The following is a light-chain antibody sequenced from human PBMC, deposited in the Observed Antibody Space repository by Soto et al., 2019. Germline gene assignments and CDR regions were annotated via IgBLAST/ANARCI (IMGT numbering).Light chain of an antibody. Sequence: QSALTQPASVSGSPGQSLTISCTGTSSDVGFYNFVSWYRQRPGKAPKLVIYEVTKRPSGVPDRFSGSKSGSTASLTVSGLQADDEAEYYCASYAGTKLFVFGSGTKVTVL. J-gene: IGLJ1*01. CDR3: ASYAGTKLFV. V-gene: IGLV2-8*01. CDR1: SSDVGFYNF. CDR2: EVT.